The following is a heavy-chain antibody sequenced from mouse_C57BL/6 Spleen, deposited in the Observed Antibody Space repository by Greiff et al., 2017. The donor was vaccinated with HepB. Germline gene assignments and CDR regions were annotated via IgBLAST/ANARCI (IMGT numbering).Heavy chain of an antibody. CDR3: ARWMITTLYYYAMDY. CDR2: IDPSDSYT. Sequence: QVQLQQPGAELVKPGASVKLSCKASGYTFTSYWMQWVKQRPGQGLEWIGEIDPSDSYTNYNQKFKGKATLTVDTSSSTAYMQLSSLTSEDSAVYYCARWMITTLYYYAMDYWGQGTSVTVSS. CDR1: GYTFTSYW. D-gene: IGHD2-4*01. V-gene: IGHV1-50*01. J-gene: IGHJ4*01.